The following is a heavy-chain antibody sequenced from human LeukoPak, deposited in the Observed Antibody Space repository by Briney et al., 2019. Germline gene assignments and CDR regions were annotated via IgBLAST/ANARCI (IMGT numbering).Heavy chain of an antibody. Sequence: GGALRLSCAASGFTFINYAMSWVRQAPGKGLEWVSGTGASGVTTHYADSVRGRCSLARDNAKNTVHLQMNTLRGQDTALHYCEKHRDNGDSSGYSDFEFWGQGTLVTVSS. CDR3: EKHRDNGDSSGYSDFEF. J-gene: IGHJ4*02. CDR2: TGASGVTT. CDR1: GFTFINYA. D-gene: IGHD3-22*01. V-gene: IGHV3-23*01.